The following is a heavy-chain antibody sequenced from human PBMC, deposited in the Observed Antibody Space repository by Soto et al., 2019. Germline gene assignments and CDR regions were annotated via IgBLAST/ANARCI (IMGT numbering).Heavy chain of an antibody. CDR1: GGTFSSYA. D-gene: IGHD3-9*01. CDR2: IIPIFGTA. CDR3: ARDRAYDILTGLFDY. J-gene: IGHJ4*02. Sequence: ASVKVSCKASGGTFSSYAISWVRQAPGQGLEWMGGIIPIFGTANYAQKFQGRVTITADESTSTAYMELSSLRSEDTAVYYCARDRAYDILTGLFDYWGQGTLVTVSS. V-gene: IGHV1-69*13.